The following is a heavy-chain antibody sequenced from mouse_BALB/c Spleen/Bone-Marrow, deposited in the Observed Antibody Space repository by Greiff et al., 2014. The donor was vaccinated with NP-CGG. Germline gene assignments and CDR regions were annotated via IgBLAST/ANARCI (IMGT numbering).Heavy chain of an antibody. Sequence: VQLQQSGPELVRPGASVKISCKGSGYTFTDYAVHWVKQSHAQSLEWIGLIRPYSDYTHNQKLKDRAAMAVVKSSSAAYMELAKLTSGDSAIYFCARNFCGSSYFDYWGQGTTLTVSS. CDR1: GYTFTDYA. V-gene: IGHV1-67*01. J-gene: IGHJ2*01. D-gene: IGHD1-1*01. CDR3: ARNFCGSSYFDY. CDR2: IRPYSDY.